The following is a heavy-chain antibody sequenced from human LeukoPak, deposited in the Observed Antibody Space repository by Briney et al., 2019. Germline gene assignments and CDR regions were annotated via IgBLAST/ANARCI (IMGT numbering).Heavy chain of an antibody. CDR1: GGSINNYY. V-gene: IGHV4-59*08. Sequence: SETLSLTCTVSGGSINNYYWTWIRQPPGKGLEWIGHISYSGSTNYSPSLKGRLTISVDTSKSQFSLKLRSVTAADTAVYFCGRALYTSSWEYFHHWGQGTLVTVSS. CDR2: ISYSGST. CDR3: GRALYTSSWEYFHH. J-gene: IGHJ1*01. D-gene: IGHD6-13*01.